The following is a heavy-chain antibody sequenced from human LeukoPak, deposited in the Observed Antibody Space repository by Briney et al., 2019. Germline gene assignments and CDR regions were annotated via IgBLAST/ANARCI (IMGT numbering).Heavy chain of an antibody. Sequence: PGGSLKLSCAASGFTFSGSAMHWVRQASEKGLEWVGRVRSKANSYGTACAASVKGRFTISRDDSKNTAFLQMNSLKTEDTAVYYCTRLREDYGDFDYWGQGTLVTVSS. V-gene: IGHV3-73*01. CDR1: GFTFSGSA. CDR2: VRSKANSYGT. J-gene: IGHJ4*02. CDR3: TRLREDYGDFDY. D-gene: IGHD4-17*01.